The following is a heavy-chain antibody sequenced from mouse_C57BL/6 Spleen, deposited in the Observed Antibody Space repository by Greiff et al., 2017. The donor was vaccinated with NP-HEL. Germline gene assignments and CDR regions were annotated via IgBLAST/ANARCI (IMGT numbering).Heavy chain of an antibody. Sequence: EVKLEESGGGLVKPGGSLKLSCAASGFTFSDYGMHWVRQAPEKGLEWVAYISSGSSTIYYADTVKGRFTISRDNAKNTLFLQMTSLRSEDTAMYYWEGGYDGGYAMDYWGQGTSVTVSS. CDR2: ISSGSSTI. D-gene: IGHD2-2*01. J-gene: IGHJ4*01. V-gene: IGHV5-17*01. CDR3: EGGYDGGYAMDY. CDR1: GFTFSDYG.